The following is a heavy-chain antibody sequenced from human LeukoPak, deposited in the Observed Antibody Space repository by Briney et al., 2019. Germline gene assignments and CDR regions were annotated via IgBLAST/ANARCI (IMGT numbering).Heavy chain of an antibody. J-gene: IGHJ5*02. CDR1: GDSISTYY. CDR2: IYYSGST. Sequence: SETLSLTCTISGDSISTYYWSWIRQPPGKGLEWIGYIYYSGSTNYNPSLKSRVTISVDTSKNQFSLKLSSVTAADTAVYYCARVWIIAVAGTGWFDPWGQGTLVTVSS. V-gene: IGHV4-59*01. CDR3: ARVWIIAVAGTGWFDP. D-gene: IGHD6-19*01.